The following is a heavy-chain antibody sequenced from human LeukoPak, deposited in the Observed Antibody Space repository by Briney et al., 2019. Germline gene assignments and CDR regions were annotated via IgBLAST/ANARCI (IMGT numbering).Heavy chain of an antibody. CDR1: GDSISTSSYY. CDR2: IYYSGST. J-gene: IGHJ4*02. D-gene: IGHD6-19*01. CDR3: ARSVGYSSGWYVGNLYFDY. Sequence: PSETLSLTCSVSGDSISTSSYYWGWIRQPPGKGLEWIGTIYYSGSTYYNPSLTSRVTISVDTSKNQFSLKLSSVTAADTAVYYCARSVGYSSGWYVGNLYFDYWGQGTLVTVSS. V-gene: IGHV4-39*01.